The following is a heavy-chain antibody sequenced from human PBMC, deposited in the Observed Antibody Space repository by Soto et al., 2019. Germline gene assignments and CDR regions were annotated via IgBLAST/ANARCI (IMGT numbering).Heavy chain of an antibody. CDR1: GSTFSNYW. Sequence: PGGSLRLSCATSGSTFSNYWIHWVRQAPGEGLVWVSRINPDATTINYADSVKGRFTVSRDNAKNTLYLQMNSLRAEDTAVYYCATAGSYRFDHWGQGTLVTVSS. D-gene: IGHD3-10*01. CDR3: ATAGSYRFDH. CDR2: INPDATTI. J-gene: IGHJ4*02. V-gene: IGHV3-74*01.